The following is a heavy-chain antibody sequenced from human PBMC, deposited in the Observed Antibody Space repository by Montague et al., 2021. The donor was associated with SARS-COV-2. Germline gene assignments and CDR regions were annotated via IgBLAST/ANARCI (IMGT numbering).Heavy chain of an antibody. J-gene: IGHJ4*02. CDR2: ITGSGSNT. D-gene: IGHD1-1*01. CDR3: ARQSWNDGGDY. Sequence: SLRLSCAASGFAFSNYAMSWVRQAPGKGLEWVSAITGSGSNTYYADSMKGRFTIFRDNSRSTLYLQINSLRAEDMAVYYWARQSWNDGGDYWGQGTLVTVSS. CDR1: GFAFSNYA. V-gene: IGHV3-23*01.